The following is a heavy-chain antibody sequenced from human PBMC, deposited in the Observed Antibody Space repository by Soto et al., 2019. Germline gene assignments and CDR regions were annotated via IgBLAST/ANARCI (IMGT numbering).Heavy chain of an antibody. D-gene: IGHD4-17*01. CDR1: GGSISSIVYY. Sequence: SETLSLTCSVSGGSISSIVYYWGWIRQPPGKGLEWIGTIYYTGSTYYNPSLKSRVTISVDTSKNQFSLKLSSVTAADTAVYYCSRFPTYGDYGRGYFDNWGRGTLVTVS. CDR2: IYYTGST. V-gene: IGHV4-39*01. J-gene: IGHJ4*02. CDR3: SRFPTYGDYGRGYFDN.